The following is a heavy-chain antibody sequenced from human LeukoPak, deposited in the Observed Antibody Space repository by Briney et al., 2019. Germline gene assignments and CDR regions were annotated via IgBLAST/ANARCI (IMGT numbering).Heavy chain of an antibody. CDR2: ISSSGSTI. J-gene: IGHJ4*02. CDR1: GFTFSDYY. CDR3: ATLDLGATTPFDY. V-gene: IGHV3-11*04. Sequence: PGGSLRLSCAASGFTFSDYYMSWIRRAPGKGLGWVSYISSSGSTIYYADSVKGRFTISRHNAKNSLYLQMNSLRPEGTAVYYCATLDLGATTPFDYWGQGTLVTVSS. D-gene: IGHD5-12*01.